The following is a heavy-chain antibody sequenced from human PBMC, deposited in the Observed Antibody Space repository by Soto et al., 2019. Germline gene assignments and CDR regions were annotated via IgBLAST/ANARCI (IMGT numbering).Heavy chain of an antibody. CDR1: GKCISSGGCY. Sequence: TRSLNCAVYGKCISSGGCYWTWIRQHPGKGLEWIGYIYYSGSTYYNPSLKSRVTISVDTSKNQFSLKLSSVTAADKDVYYCARSVLPWRQGTLVPVSS. CDR3: ARSVLP. V-gene: IGHV4-31*11. CDR2: IYYSGST. J-gene: IGHJ5*02.